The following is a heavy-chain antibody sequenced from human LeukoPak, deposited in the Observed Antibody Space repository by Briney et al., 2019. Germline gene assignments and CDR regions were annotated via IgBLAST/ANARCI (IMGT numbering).Heavy chain of an antibody. Sequence: ASVKVSCKASGYTFTDYYMHWVRQAPGQGLEWMGWINPNSGGTNYAQKFQGRVTMTTDTSISTAYMEVSRLRSDDTAVYYCARVRIGQQLDKYYYYAMDVWGQGTTVSVSS. CDR3: ARVRIGQQLDKYYYYAMDV. V-gene: IGHV1-2*02. J-gene: IGHJ6*02. CDR2: INPNSGGT. CDR1: GYTFTDYY. D-gene: IGHD6-13*01.